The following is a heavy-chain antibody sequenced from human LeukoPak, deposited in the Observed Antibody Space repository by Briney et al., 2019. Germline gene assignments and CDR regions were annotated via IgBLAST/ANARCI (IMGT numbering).Heavy chain of an antibody. Sequence: SETLSLTCTVSGGSISSYYWSWIRQPAGKGLEWIGRIYTSGSTNYNPSLKSRVTMSVDASKNQFSLKLSSVTAADTAVYYCARVLIDGSGSYPYYFDYWGQGTLVTVSS. J-gene: IGHJ4*02. CDR2: IYTSGST. D-gene: IGHD3-10*01. CDR1: GGSISSYY. V-gene: IGHV4-4*07. CDR3: ARVLIDGSGSYPYYFDY.